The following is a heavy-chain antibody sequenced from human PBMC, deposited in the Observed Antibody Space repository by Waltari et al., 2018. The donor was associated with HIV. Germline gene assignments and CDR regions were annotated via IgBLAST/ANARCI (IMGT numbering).Heavy chain of an antibody. CDR1: GFPLTTPW. D-gene: IGHD2-15*01. J-gene: IGHJ6*02. V-gene: IGHV3-74*01. CDR2: IKPDGTDT. Sequence: EVQLVESGGGLVQSGGYLRLSCAPSGFPLTTPWEPWVRQVPGKGLVWVSRIKPDGTDTRYADSVKGRFTISRDNAKNTVYLQVNSLRGEDTSVYYCARGKDCGGGTCDGYHYYGLDVWGQGTTVTVSS. CDR3: ARGKDCGGGTCDGYHYYGLDV.